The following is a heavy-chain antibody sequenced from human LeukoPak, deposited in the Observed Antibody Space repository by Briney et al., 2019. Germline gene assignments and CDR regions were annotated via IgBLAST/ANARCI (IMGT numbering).Heavy chain of an antibody. D-gene: IGHD5-24*01. CDR3: AKGAPRLHSIPFDY. CDR2: IWYDGSNK. Sequence: GGSLRLSCAASGFTFSSYGMHSVRQAPGKGLEWVAVIWYDGSNKYYADSVKGRFTISRDNSKNTVYLQMNILRAEDTAVYYCAKGAPRLHSIPFDYWGQGTLVTVSS. V-gene: IGHV3-33*06. CDR1: GFTFSSYG. J-gene: IGHJ4*02.